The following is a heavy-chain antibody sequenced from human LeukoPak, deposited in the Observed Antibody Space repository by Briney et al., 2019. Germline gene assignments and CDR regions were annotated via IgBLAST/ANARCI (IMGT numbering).Heavy chain of an antibody. V-gene: IGHV3-53*01. CDR1: GFSVSSNY. CDR3: ARGTVTAPDY. Sequence: GGSLRLSCAASGFSVSSNYMTWVRQAPGKGLEWVSIIYSDYSGGSTYYADSVKGRFTISRDNSKNMLYLQMNSLRAEDTAVYSCARGTVTAPDYWGQGTLVTDSS. J-gene: IGHJ4*02. CDR2: IYSDYSGGST. D-gene: IGHD4-17*01.